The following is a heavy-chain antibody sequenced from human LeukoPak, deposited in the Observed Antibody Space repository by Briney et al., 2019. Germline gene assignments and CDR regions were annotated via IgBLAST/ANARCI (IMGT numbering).Heavy chain of an antibody. V-gene: IGHV1-2*02. J-gene: IGHJ6*03. CDR1: GYTFTGYY. CDR3: ARAPYYYGPNGGFIYYYYMDV. Sequence: GASVKVSCKASGYTFTGYYMHWVRQAPGQGLEWMGWINPNSGGTNYAQKFRGRVTMTRDTSISTAYMELSRLRSDDTAVYYCARAPYYYGPNGGFIYYYYMDVWGKGTTVTVSS. CDR2: INPNSGGT. D-gene: IGHD3-10*01.